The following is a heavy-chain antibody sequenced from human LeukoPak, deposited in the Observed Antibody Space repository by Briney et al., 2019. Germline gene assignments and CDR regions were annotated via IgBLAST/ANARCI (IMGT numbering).Heavy chain of an antibody. Sequence: ASVKVSCKASGYTFTSYGISWVRQAPGQGLEWMGWINPNSGGTNYAQKFQGRVTMTRDTSISTAYMELSRLRSDDTAVYYCARDKAVTTEVTQYFQHWGQGTLVTVSS. CDR2: INPNSGGT. CDR3: ARDKAVTTEVTQYFQH. D-gene: IGHD4-23*01. V-gene: IGHV1-2*02. CDR1: GYTFTSYG. J-gene: IGHJ1*01.